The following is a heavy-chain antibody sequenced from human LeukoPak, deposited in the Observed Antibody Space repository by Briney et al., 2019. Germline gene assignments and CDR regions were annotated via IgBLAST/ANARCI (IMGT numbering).Heavy chain of an antibody. D-gene: IGHD1-26*01. CDR2: INWNGGST. CDR3: AKQWSYHYFDY. Sequence: PGGSLRLSCAASRFTFDDYGMSWVRQAPGKGLEWVSAINWNGGSTTYADSVRGRFTISRGNAKNSLYLQMNSLRAEDTAVYYCAKQWSYHYFDYWGQGTLVTVSS. CDR1: RFTFDDYG. V-gene: IGHV3-20*04. J-gene: IGHJ4*02.